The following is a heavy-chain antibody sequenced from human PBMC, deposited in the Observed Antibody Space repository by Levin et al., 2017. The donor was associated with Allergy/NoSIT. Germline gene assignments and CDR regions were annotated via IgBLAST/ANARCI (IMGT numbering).Heavy chain of an antibody. CDR2: ISWSSGSI. D-gene: IGHD1-26*01. CDR3: AKSVGATSFGDYFDY. J-gene: IGHJ4*02. CDR1: GFTFDDYA. Sequence: GGSLRLSCAASGFTFDDYAMHWVRQVPGKGLEWVSGISWSSGSIGYADSVKGRFTISRDNAKNSLYLQMNSLRSEDTALYHCAKSVGATSFGDYFDYWGQGTLVTVSS. V-gene: IGHV3-9*01.